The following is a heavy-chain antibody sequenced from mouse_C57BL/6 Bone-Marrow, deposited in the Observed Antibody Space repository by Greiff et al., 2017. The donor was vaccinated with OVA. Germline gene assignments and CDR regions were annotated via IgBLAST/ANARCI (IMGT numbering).Heavy chain of an antibody. CDR2: INPSSGYT. CDR3: ASLYDYEEAMDY. CDR1: GYTFTSYC. J-gene: IGHJ4*01. V-gene: IGHV1-7*01. Sequence: QVQLQQSGAELAKPGASVKLSCKASGYTFTSYCMHWVKQRPGQGLEWIGYINPSSGYTKYNQKFKDKATLTADNSSSTAYMQLRSLTYEDSAVYYCASLYDYEEAMDYWGQGTSVTVSS. D-gene: IGHD2-4*01.